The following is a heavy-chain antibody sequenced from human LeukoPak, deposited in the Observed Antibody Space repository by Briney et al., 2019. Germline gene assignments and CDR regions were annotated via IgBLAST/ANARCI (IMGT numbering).Heavy chain of an antibody. V-gene: IGHV4-34*01. CDR3: ARGRGYCSSTSCYDQYYYYYYGMDV. D-gene: IGHD2-2*01. Sequence: SETLSLTCAVYGGSFSGYYWSWIRQPPGKGPEWIGEINHSGSTNYNPSLKSRVTISVDTSKNQFSLKLSSVTAADTAVYYCARGRGYCSSTSCYDQYYYYYYGMDVWGQGTTVTVSS. CDR1: GGSFSGYY. J-gene: IGHJ6*02. CDR2: INHSGST.